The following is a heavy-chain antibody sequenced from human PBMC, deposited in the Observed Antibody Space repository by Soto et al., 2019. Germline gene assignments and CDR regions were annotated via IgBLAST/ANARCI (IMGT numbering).Heavy chain of an antibody. CDR2: IYWDDDK. D-gene: IGHD3-10*01. V-gene: IGHV2-5*02. J-gene: IGHJ6*02. Sequence: QITLKESGPTLVKPTQTLTLTCTFSGFSLSTSGVGVGWIRQPPGKALEWLALIYWDDDKRYSPSLMSRLTITTDTSKNQGVLTMTTMDPVDTATYYCAHTPLGSGSYLHYYYGMDVWGQGTTVTVSS. CDR3: AHTPLGSGSYLHYYYGMDV. CDR1: GFSLSTSGVG.